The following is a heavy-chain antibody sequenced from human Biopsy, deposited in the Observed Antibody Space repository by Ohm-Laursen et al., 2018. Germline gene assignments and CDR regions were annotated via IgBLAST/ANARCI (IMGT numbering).Heavy chain of an antibody. D-gene: IGHD4-23*01. CDR2: ISYTGYT. J-gene: IGHJ4*02. CDR1: GGSFTGHY. CDR3: ARGSNDFGGLYFPR. V-gene: IGHV4-59*11. Sequence: GTLSLTCTVSGGSFTGHYWSWIRQPPGQGLEGIGHISYTGYTSYNSSLKSRVTISVDTSRNHFSLRLSSLTAADTAVYYCARGSNDFGGLYFPRWGQGTLLTVSS.